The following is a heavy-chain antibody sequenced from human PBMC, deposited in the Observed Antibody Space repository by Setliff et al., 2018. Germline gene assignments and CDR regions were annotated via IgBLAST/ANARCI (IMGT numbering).Heavy chain of an antibody. CDR3: ARDRPNSGSYFSLDY. CDR1: GGTFSSYA. Sequence: AASVKVSCKASGGTFSSYAISWVRQAPGQGLEWMGGIIPILGIANYARKFQGRVTITADKSTSTAYMELSSLRSEDTAVYYCARDRPNSGSYFSLDYWGQGTLVTVSS. D-gene: IGHD1-26*01. CDR2: IIPILGIA. J-gene: IGHJ4*02. V-gene: IGHV1-69*10.